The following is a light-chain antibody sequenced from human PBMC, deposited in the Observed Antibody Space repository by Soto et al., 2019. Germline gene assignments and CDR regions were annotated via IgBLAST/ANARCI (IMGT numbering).Light chain of an antibody. CDR1: QSVSSY. Sequence: EIVLTQSPATLSLSPGERATLSCRASQSVSSYLAWYHQKPGQAPRLLIYDASNRATGIPARFSGSGSGTDFTLTISSLEPEVFAVYYCQQRSNWPLFGPGPKVDIK. CDR2: DAS. J-gene: IGKJ3*01. CDR3: QQRSNWPL. V-gene: IGKV3-11*01.